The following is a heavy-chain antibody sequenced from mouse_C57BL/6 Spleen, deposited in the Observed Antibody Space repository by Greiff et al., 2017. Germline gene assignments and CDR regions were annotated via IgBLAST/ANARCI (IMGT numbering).Heavy chain of an antibody. CDR3: ARTYYDYAMDY. Sequence: QVQLQQPGAELVKPGASVKMSCKASGYTFTSYWITWVKQRPGQGLKWIGDIYPGSGSTNYNEKFKSKATLTVDTSSSTAYMQLSSLTSEDSAVYYCARTYYDYAMDYWGQGTSVTVSS. CDR1: GYTFTSYW. J-gene: IGHJ4*01. CDR2: IYPGSGST. V-gene: IGHV1-55*01. D-gene: IGHD2-4*01.